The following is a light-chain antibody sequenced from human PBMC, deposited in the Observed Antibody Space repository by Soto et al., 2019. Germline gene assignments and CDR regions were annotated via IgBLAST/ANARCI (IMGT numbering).Light chain of an antibody. J-gene: IGKJ2*01. Sequence: EIVLTQSPGTLSLSPGERVTLFCRASQSVTRNFLAWYQQKPGQAPRLLIYGASYRASGIPGRFSGSGSGTDFTLTISRLEPEDFAVYYCQQYDNLPRTFGQGTKLDIK. CDR1: QSVTRNF. CDR3: QQYDNLPRT. V-gene: IGKV3-20*01. CDR2: GAS.